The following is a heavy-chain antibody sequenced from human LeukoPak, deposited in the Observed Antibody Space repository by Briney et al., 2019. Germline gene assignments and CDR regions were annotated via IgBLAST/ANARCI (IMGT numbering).Heavy chain of an antibody. CDR2: INPSGGST. Sequence: ASVKVSCKASGYIFTNYYMHWVRQAPGQGLEWMGIINPSGGSTSYAQKFQGRVTMTRDTSTSTVYMELSSLRSEDTAVYYCARAPVSERVYFDYWGQGTLVTVSS. CDR1: GYIFTNYY. CDR3: ARAPVSERVYFDY. D-gene: IGHD3-16*01. J-gene: IGHJ4*02. V-gene: IGHV1-46*01.